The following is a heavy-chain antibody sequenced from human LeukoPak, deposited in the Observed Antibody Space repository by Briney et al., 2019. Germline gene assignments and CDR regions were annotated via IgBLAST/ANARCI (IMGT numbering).Heavy chain of an antibody. CDR3: ARGYSSSWYYVDYLDY. V-gene: IGHV4-59*01. CDR1: GGSISSYY. J-gene: IGHJ4*02. Sequence: SETLSLTCTVSGGSISSYYWSWIRQPPGKGLEWIGYIYYSGSTNYNPSLKSRVTISVDTSKNQFSLKLSSVTAADTAVYYCARGYSSSWYYVDYLDYWGQGTLVTVSS. D-gene: IGHD6-13*01. CDR2: IYYSGST.